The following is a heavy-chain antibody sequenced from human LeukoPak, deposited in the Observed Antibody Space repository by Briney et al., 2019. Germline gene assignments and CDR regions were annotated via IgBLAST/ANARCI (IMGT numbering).Heavy chain of an antibody. J-gene: IGHJ4*02. D-gene: IGHD2-15*01. Sequence: GGSLRLPCAASGFTFSSYAMSWVRQAPGKGLEWVSAISGSGGSTYYADSVKGRFTISRDNSKNTLYLQMNSLRAEDTAVYYCAKARRVVDHFDYWGRGTLVTVSS. CDR1: GFTFSSYA. CDR2: ISGSGGST. CDR3: AKARRVVDHFDY. V-gene: IGHV3-23*01.